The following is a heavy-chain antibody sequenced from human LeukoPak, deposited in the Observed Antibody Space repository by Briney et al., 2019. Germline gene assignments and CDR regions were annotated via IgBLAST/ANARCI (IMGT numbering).Heavy chain of an antibody. J-gene: IGHJ6*03. CDR2: IYSGGST. D-gene: IGHD1-1*01. CDR3: ARVSRYYYYMDV. Sequence: GGSLSLSCAASGLTVSSNYMSWVRQAPGKGLGGASVIYSGGSTYYADSVKGRFTISRDNSKNTLYLQMNSLRAEDTAVYYCARVSRYYYYMDVWGKGTTVTVSS. CDR1: GLTVSSNY. V-gene: IGHV3-66*02.